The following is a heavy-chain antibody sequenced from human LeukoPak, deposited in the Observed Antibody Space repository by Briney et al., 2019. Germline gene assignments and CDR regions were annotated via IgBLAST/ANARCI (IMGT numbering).Heavy chain of an antibody. D-gene: IGHD6-19*01. CDR3: AKDNIAVAGTDYYYYGMDV. CDR1: GFTFSSYA. Sequence: PGASLRLSCAASGFTFSSYAMSWVRQAPGKGLEWVSGISGSGGSTYYADSVKGRFTISRDNSKNTLYLQMNSLRAEDTAVYYCAKDNIAVAGTDYYYYGMDVWGQGTTVTVSS. J-gene: IGHJ6*02. CDR2: ISGSGGST. V-gene: IGHV3-23*01.